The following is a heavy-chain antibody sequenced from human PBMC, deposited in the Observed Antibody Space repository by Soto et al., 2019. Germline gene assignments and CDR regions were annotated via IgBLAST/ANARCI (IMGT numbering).Heavy chain of an antibody. Sequence: EVQILESGGSLVQPGGSLRLSCAASGFTFSSAAMNWVRQAPGKGLEWVSIISGSDSRTYYADSVKGRFTISRDNSKNTLYLDMNSLRAEDTAVYYCAKSLDNHYKNWFDPWGQGTLVTVSS. J-gene: IGHJ5*02. CDR1: GFTFSSAA. V-gene: IGHV3-23*01. CDR3: AKSLDNHYKNWFDP. CDR2: ISGSDSRT. D-gene: IGHD4-4*01.